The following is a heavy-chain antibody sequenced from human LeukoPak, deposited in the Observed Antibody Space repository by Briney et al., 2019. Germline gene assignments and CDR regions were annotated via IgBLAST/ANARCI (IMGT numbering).Heavy chain of an antibody. J-gene: IGHJ3*02. CDR2: IYYSGST. D-gene: IGHD1-26*01. Sequence: SQTLSLTCTVSGGSISSGDYYWSWIRQPPGKCLEWIGYIYYSGSTYYNPSLKSRVTISVDTSKNQFSLKLSSVTAADTAVYYCDRGRGSYYDAFDIWGQGTMVTVSS. V-gene: IGHV4-30-4*08. CDR3: DRGRGSYYDAFDI. CDR1: GGSISSGDYY.